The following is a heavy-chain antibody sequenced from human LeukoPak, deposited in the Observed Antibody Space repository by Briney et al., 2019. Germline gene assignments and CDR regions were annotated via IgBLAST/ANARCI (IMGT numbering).Heavy chain of an antibody. CDR1: GFIFSGYY. CDR2: ISGSGNDI. Sequence: GGSLRLSCATSGFIFSGYYMSWIRQAPGKGLEWVSYISGSGNDISYADSVKGRFTVSRDNAKGSLYLQMNSLRAADTAVYYCGTHAGRTGSDDWGQGTLVTVSS. CDR3: GTHAGRTGSDD. D-gene: IGHD3/OR15-3a*01. V-gene: IGHV3-11*01. J-gene: IGHJ4*02.